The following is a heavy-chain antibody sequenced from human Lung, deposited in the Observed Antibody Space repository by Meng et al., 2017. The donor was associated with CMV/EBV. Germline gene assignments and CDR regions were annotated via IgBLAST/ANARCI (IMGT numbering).Heavy chain of an antibody. V-gene: IGHV3-30-3*01. CDR3: ARGYCSSTSCYWGYYFDY. J-gene: IGHJ4*02. Sequence: GESLKISCAASGFTFSSYAMHWVRQAPGKGLEWVAVISYDGSNKYYADSVKGRFTISRDNSKNTLYLQMNSLRAEDTAVYHCARGYCSSTSCYWGYYFDYWGQGTXVTVSS. CDR1: GFTFSSYA. CDR2: ISYDGSNK. D-gene: IGHD2-2*01.